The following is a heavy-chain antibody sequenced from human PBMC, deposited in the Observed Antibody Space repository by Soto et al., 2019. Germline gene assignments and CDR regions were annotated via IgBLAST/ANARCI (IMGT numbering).Heavy chain of an antibody. V-gene: IGHV1-2*02. CDR1: GYTFTGYY. D-gene: IGHD3-10*01. J-gene: IGHJ3*02. CDR3: ARELRIDYSGVGAFDI. CDR2: INPNSGGT. Sequence: ASVKVSCKASGYTFTGYYMHWVRQAPGQGLEWMGWINPNSGGTNYAQKFQGRVTMTRDTSISTVYMELSSLRSDDTAIYYCARELRIDYSGVGAFDIWGQGTMVTVSS.